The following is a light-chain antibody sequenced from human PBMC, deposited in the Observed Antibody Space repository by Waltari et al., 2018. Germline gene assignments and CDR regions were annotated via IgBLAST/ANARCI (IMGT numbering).Light chain of an antibody. Sequence: QSALTQPASVSGTPGQSTTISCSGTTSDVGSYYLVSWYQQHPGEAPNLLICEVFKRPPDTSSRFSGAKSGSTASLTISGLQPEDEADYYCCSYAGRGTYVFGSGTKVTVL. J-gene: IGLJ1*01. CDR1: TSDVGSYYL. V-gene: IGLV2-23*02. CDR3: CSYAGRGTYV. CDR2: EVF.